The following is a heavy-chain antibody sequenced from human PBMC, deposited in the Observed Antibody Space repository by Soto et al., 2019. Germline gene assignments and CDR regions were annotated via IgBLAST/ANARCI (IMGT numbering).Heavy chain of an antibody. CDR2: IYYSGST. D-gene: IGHD3-16*02. CDR3: AGLQSMRLSGLDP. J-gene: IGHJ5*02. Sequence: QVQLQESGPGLEKPSQTLSLICTVSGGSISSGDYYWSWIRQPPGKGLEWIGYIYYSGSTYYNPSLKSRVTISVDTSKNQFSLKLSSVTAADTAVYYCAGLQSMRLSGLDPWGQGTLVTVSS. V-gene: IGHV4-30-4*01. CDR1: GGSISSGDYY.